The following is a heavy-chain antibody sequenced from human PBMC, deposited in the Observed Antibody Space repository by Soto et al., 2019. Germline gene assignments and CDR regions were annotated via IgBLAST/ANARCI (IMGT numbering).Heavy chain of an antibody. D-gene: IGHD3-16*02. V-gene: IGHV3-23*01. CDR1: GFTFSSYA. J-gene: IGHJ4*02. Sequence: EVQLLESGGGLVQPGGSLRLSCAASGFTFSSYAMSWVRQAPGKGLEWVSAISGSGGSTYYADSVKGRFTISRDNSKNTLYLQMNSLRAEDTAVYYCVKDSTYYDYIWGSYRPRGYFDYWGQGALVTVSS. CDR2: ISGSGGST. CDR3: VKDSTYYDYIWGSYRPRGYFDY.